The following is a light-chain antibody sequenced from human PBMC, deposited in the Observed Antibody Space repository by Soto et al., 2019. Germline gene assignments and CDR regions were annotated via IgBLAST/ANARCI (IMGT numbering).Light chain of an antibody. Sequence: QAVVTQPPSASGTPGQRVTISCSGSSSNIGSNSVNWYQQLPGTAPKLLIYNIDQRPSGVPDRFLGSKSGSSASLAISGLQSEDEADYYGASWDDRLSGPIFGGGTKLTVL. CDR2: NID. J-gene: IGLJ2*01. CDR3: ASWDDRLSGPI. CDR1: SSNIGSNS. V-gene: IGLV1-44*01.